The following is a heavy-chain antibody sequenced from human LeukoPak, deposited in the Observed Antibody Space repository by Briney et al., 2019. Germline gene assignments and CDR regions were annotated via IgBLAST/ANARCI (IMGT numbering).Heavy chain of an antibody. CDR2: IKQDGSEK. Sequence: PGGSLRLSCAASGFTYSSYRMSWVRQARGRGLEGVANIKQDGSEKYYVDSVKGRFTISRDNAKNSLYLQMNSLRAEDTAVYYCARGITMIVVDVFDYWGQGTLVTVSS. CDR3: ARGITMIVVDVFDY. CDR1: GFTYSSYR. J-gene: IGHJ4*02. V-gene: IGHV3-7*01. D-gene: IGHD3-22*01.